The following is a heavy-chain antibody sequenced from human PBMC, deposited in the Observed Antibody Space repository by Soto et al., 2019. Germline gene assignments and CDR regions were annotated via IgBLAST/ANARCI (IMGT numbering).Heavy chain of an antibody. V-gene: IGHV1-2*04. Sequence: GASVKFSCKASGYTFTGHYIHWVRQAPGQGLEWLGRINPKSGGTKNAQKFQAWVTMTRDTSITTAYMELSRLKSDDTAVYYCARQSTGYSVEVDYWGQGTLVTVSS. D-gene: IGHD6-13*01. J-gene: IGHJ4*02. CDR3: ARQSTGYSVEVDY. CDR2: INPKSGGT. CDR1: GYTFTGHY.